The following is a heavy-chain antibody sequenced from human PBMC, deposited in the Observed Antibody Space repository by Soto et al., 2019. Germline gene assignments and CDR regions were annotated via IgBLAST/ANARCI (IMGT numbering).Heavy chain of an antibody. CDR3: ARGNYYDSSGYYPPYFQH. Sequence: PSDTLFVTCTVSVGSVSSGSCYCSWIRQPPRKGLEWIGYIFYSGSTNYNPPPKSRVTISVDTSKKQFSLRLTSVTAADTAVYYCARGNYYDSSGYYPPYFQHWGQGILVTVSS. J-gene: IGHJ1*01. D-gene: IGHD3-22*01. CDR1: VGSVSSGSCY. CDR2: IFYSGST. V-gene: IGHV4-61*01.